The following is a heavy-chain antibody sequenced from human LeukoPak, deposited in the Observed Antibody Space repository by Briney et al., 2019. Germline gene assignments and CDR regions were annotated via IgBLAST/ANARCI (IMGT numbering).Heavy chain of an antibody. Sequence: GESLKISCKGSGYSFTSYWIGWVRQMPGKGLEWMGIIYPGDSDTRYSPSFQGQVTISADKSISTAYLQWSSLKASDTAMYYCARHPDTAMATGSSDYWGQGTLVTVSS. V-gene: IGHV5-51*01. D-gene: IGHD5-18*01. CDR3: ARHPDTAMATGSSDY. CDR2: IYPGDSDT. CDR1: GYSFTSYW. J-gene: IGHJ4*02.